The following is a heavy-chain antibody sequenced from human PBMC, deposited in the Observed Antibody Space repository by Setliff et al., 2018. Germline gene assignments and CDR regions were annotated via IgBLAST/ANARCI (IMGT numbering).Heavy chain of an antibody. V-gene: IGHV1-3*01. CDR1: GYTFTSYA. CDR2: INAGNGNT. CDR3: ARVKVIVGATPRTYYMDV. D-gene: IGHD1-26*01. Sequence: GASVKVSCKASGYTFTSYAMHWVRQAPGQRLEWMGWINAGNGNTKYSQKFQGRVTITRNTSISTAYMELSSLRSEDTAVYYCARVKVIVGATPRTYYMDVWGKGTTVTVSS. J-gene: IGHJ6*03.